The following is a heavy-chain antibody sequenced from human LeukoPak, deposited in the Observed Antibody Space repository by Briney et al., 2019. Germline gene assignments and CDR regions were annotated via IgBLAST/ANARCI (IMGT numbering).Heavy chain of an antibody. D-gene: IGHD3-22*01. CDR2: INPNSGGT. CDR1: GYTFTGYY. J-gene: IGHJ3*02. V-gene: IGHV1-2*02. CDR3: ARALHGYYYDSNGYAFDI. Sequence: GASVKVSCKASGYTFTGYYMHWVRQAPGQGLEWMGWINPNSGGTNYAQKFQGRVTMTRDTSISTAYMELSRLRSDDTAVYYCARALHGYYYDSNGYAFDIWGQGTMVTVSS.